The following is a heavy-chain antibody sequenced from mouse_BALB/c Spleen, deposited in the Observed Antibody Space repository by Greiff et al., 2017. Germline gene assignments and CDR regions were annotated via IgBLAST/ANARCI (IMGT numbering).Heavy chain of an antibody. D-gene: IGHD1-2*01. J-gene: IGHJ4*01. Sequence: VQLQQSGAELVRPGASVKLSCTASGFNIKDTYMHWVKQRPEQGLEWIGRIDPANGNTKYDPKFQGKATITADTSSNTAYLQLSSLTPEDTAVYYCARSGFTTATGSYAIDYWGQGTSVTVSS. CDR3: ARSGFTTATGSYAIDY. CDR1: GFNIKDTY. CDR2: IDPANGNT. V-gene: IGHV14-3*02.